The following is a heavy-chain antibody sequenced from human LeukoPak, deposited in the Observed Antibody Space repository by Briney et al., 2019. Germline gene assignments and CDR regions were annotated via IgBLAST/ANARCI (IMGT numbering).Heavy chain of an antibody. J-gene: IGHJ4*02. V-gene: IGHV3-30*18. CDR1: GFTFSSYG. D-gene: IGHD3-9*01. Sequence: GGSLRLSCAASGFTFSSYGMHWVRQAPGKGLEWVAVISYDGTNKYYADSVKGRFTISRDNSKNTLYLQMNNLRAEDTAVYYCAKDEQILRYFDLPDYWGQGTLVTVSS. CDR3: AKDEQILRYFDLPDY. CDR2: ISYDGTNK.